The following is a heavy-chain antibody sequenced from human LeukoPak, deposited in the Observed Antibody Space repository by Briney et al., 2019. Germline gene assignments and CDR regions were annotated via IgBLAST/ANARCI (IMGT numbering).Heavy chain of an antibody. CDR2: INTDGRTT. CDR3: ARDNAYMFDY. CDR1: GFTFSSYW. Sequence: GGSLRLSCAASGFTFSSYWMNWVHQAPGKGLVWVSHINTDGRTTTYADSVKGRFTVSRDNAKNTLYLEINRLRAEDTAVYYCARDNAYMFDYWGQGTQVTVSS. V-gene: IGHV3-74*01. D-gene: IGHD2-2*01. J-gene: IGHJ4*02.